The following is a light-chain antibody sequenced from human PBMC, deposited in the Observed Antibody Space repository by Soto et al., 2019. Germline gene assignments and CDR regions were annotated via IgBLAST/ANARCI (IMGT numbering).Light chain of an antibody. CDR2: GAS. V-gene: IGKV3-20*01. CDR1: QSVSSSY. Sequence: EIVLTQSPGTLSLSPGERATLSCRASQSVSSSYLAWYQQKPGQAPRLLIYGASSRATGIPDRFSGSGSGTDFTLTISRLEPEDFAVYYCKKYGSRGLGQETKVDIK. CDR3: KKYGSRG. J-gene: IGKJ1*01.